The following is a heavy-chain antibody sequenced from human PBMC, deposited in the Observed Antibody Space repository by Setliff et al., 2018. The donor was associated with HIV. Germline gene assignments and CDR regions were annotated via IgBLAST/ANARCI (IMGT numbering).Heavy chain of an antibody. V-gene: IGHV3-7*01. CDR3: ARDCSGGSCYSENGLDV. D-gene: IGHD2-15*01. CDR1: GFTFSSHW. Sequence: GGSLRLSCAVSGFTFSSHWMVWVRQAPGKGLEWVANINQDGSEKNYVDSVKGRFTISRDNAKNSLFLQMNDLRAEDTAVYYCARDCSGGSCYSENGLDVWGQGTTVTVSS. J-gene: IGHJ6*02. CDR2: INQDGSEK.